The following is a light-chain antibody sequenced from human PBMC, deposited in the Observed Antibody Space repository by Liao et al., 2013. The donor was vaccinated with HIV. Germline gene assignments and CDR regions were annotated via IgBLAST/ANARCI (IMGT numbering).Light chain of an antibody. V-gene: IGLV3-21*04. Sequence: SYELTQPPSVSVAPGKTANITCGGDNIGSKSVHWYQQKPGQAPVLVIYYDSDRPSGIPERFSGSNSENTATLTISRVEAGDEADYYCQVWDSSSDLRVFGGGTKLTVL. J-gene: IGLJ3*02. CDR2: YDS. CDR3: QVWDSSSDLRV. CDR1: NIGSKS.